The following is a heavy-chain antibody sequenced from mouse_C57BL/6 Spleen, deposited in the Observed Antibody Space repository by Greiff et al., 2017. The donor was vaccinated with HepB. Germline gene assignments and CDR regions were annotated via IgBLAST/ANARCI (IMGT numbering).Heavy chain of an antibody. CDR1: GFTFSDFY. CDR3: ARDALYYGSSPYWYFDV. D-gene: IGHD1-1*01. Sequence: EVKLVESGGGLVQSGRSLRLSCATSGFTFSDFYMEWVRQAPGKGLEWIAASRNKANDYTTEYSASVKGRFIVSRDTSQSILYLQMNALRAEDTAIYYCARDALYYGSSPYWYFDVWGTGTTVTVSS. CDR2: SRNKANDYTT. J-gene: IGHJ1*03. V-gene: IGHV7-1*01.